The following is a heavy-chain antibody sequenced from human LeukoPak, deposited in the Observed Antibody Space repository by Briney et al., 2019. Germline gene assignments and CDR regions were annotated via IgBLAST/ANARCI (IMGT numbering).Heavy chain of an antibody. CDR1: GFTLNPRR. V-gene: IGHV3-7*01. J-gene: IGHJ4*02. CDR3: ASLDAVRCSAY. Sequence: GGSLRLSYTVSGFTLNPRRTRWVRQAPGKGLEWVTNIKQDGSEKYYVDSVKGRFTISRDNAKNSLYLQMNSQRAEDTAVYDCASLDAVRCSAYWGQGTLVTVSS. CDR2: IKQDGSEK. D-gene: IGHD3-10*01.